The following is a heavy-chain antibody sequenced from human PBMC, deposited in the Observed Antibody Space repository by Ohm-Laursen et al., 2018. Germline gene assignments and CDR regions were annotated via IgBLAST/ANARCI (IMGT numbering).Heavy chain of an antibody. J-gene: IGHJ6*02. CDR1: GFIFSNFW. CDR2: IHDDGTAA. D-gene: IGHD3-22*01. Sequence: SLRPSCSASGFIFSNFWMHWVRQGPGQGLVWVSRIHDDGTAATYADSVKGRFTISRDNARNTLYLQMNSLRVEDTAVYYCASPIVTQNYYYYGMDVWGQGTTVTVSS. CDR3: ASPIVTQNYYYYGMDV. V-gene: IGHV3-74*01.